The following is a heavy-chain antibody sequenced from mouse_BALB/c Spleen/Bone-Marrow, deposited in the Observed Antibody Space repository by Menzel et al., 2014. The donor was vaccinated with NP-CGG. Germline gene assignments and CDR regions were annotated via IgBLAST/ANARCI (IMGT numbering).Heavy chain of an antibody. CDR3: ARRYYGPYVMDN. Sequence: DVKLQESGPELVKPGASVKISCKTSGYTFTEYTMHWVKQSQGKSLEWIGGINPNNGGTSYNQKFKGKATLTVDKSSNTAYMELRSLTSEDSAVYYCARRYYGPYVMDNWGQGTSVTVSS. CDR2: INPNNGGT. V-gene: IGHV1-18*01. D-gene: IGHD1-2*01. J-gene: IGHJ4*01. CDR1: GYTFTEYT.